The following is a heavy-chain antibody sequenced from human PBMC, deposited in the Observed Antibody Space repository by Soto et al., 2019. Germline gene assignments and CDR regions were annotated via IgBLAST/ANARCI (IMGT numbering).Heavy chain of an antibody. CDR3: ARTSRFDY. CDR1: GGSFSAYY. J-gene: IGHJ4*02. CDR2: INHSGST. Sequence: ETLSLTCAVYGGSFSAYYWSWIRQPPGKGLEWIGEINHSGSTNYNPSLKSRVTISVDTSKSQFSLKLSSVTAADTAVYYCARTSRFDYWGQGTLVTVSS. D-gene: IGHD6-6*01. V-gene: IGHV4-34*01.